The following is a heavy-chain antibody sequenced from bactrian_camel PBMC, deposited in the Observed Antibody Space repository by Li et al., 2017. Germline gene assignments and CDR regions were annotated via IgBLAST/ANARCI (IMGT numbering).Heavy chain of an antibody. CDR2: IDNDYST. Sequence: QVQLLESGGGSVQAGGSLRLSCVASGFAFSSYCLAWFRQVPGEERTAVASIDNDYSTEYAASVKGRFAISRDNAATTVDLQMNSLKPEDSAMYYCAAGPCSGTRRLTESDFRYWGRGTQVTVS. J-gene: IGHJ6*01. CDR3: AAGPCSGTRRLTESDFRY. CDR1: GFAFSSYC. D-gene: IGHD6*01. V-gene: IGHV3S9*01.